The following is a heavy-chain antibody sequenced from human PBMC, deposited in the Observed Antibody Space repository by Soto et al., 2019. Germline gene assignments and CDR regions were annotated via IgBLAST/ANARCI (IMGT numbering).Heavy chain of an antibody. CDR2: ISCDGSNK. CDR3: AKDRAHSSGWSHGMDV. D-gene: IGHD6-19*01. CDR1: GFTFSSYG. Sequence: PGGSLRLSCAASGFTFSSYGMHWVRQAPGKGLEWVAVISCDGSNKYYADSVKGRFTISRDNSKNTLYLQMNSLRAEDTAVYYCAKDRAHSSGWSHGMDVWGQGTTVTVSS. J-gene: IGHJ6*02. V-gene: IGHV3-30*18.